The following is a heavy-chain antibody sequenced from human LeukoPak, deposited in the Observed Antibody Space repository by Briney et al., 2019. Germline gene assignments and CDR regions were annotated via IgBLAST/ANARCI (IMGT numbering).Heavy chain of an antibody. CDR2: IIPIFGTA. Sequence: VKVSCKASGGTFSSYAITWVRQAPGQGLEWMGRIIPIFGTANYAQKFQGRVTITTDESTSTAYMELSTLRSDDTAVYYCASERPPGDSSNWFLEGYFDIWGQGTLVTVSS. D-gene: IGHD6-13*01. J-gene: IGHJ4*02. V-gene: IGHV1-69*05. CDR3: ASERPPGDSSNWFLEGYFDI. CDR1: GGTFSSYA.